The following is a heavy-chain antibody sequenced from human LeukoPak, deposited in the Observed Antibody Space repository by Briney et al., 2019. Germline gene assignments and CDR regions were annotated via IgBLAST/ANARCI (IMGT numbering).Heavy chain of an antibody. V-gene: IGHV1-2*02. CDR1: GYTFTGYY. CDR2: INPNSGGT. D-gene: IGHD3-22*01. J-gene: IGHJ4*02. CDR3: ARVWGYSSGYYN. Sequence: ASVKVSCKASGYTFTGYYMHWVRQAPGQGLEWMGWINPNSGGTNYAQKFQGRVTMTRDTSISTAYMELSRLRSDDTAVYYCARVWGYSSGYYNWGQGTLVTVSS.